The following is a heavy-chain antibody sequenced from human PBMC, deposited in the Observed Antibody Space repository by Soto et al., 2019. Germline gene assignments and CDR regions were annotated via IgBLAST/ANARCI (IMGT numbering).Heavy chain of an antibody. Sequence: GPTLVNPTQTLTLTCTFSGFSLSTSGMCVSWIRQPPGKALEWLALIDWDDDKYYSTSLKTRLTISKDTSKNQVVLTMTNMDPVDTATYYCARVYYYDSSGSPPDCWGQGTLVTVSS. CDR2: IDWDDDK. V-gene: IGHV2-70*01. CDR3: ARVYYYDSSGSPPDC. CDR1: GFSLSTSGMC. J-gene: IGHJ4*02. D-gene: IGHD3-22*01.